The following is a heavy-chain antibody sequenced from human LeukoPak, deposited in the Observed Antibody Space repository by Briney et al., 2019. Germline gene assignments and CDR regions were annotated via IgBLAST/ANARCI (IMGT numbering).Heavy chain of an antibody. Sequence: GRSLRLSCAASGFTFSSYGVHWVRQAPGRGLEWVAVIWYDGSNKYYADSVKGRFTISRDNSKNTLYLQLNSLRAEDTAVYYCAREVGYDILTAYLGPSYGIEVWAKGRRSPPP. CDR1: GFTFSSYG. J-gene: IGHJ6*02. V-gene: IGHV3-33*01. CDR2: IWYDGSNK. CDR3: AREVGYDILTAYLGPSYGIEV. D-gene: IGHD3-9*01.